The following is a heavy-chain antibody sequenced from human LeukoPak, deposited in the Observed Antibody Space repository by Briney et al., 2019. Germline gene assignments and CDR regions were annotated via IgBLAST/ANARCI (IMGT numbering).Heavy chain of an antibody. CDR3: ARLRALLRSCCGMDV. J-gene: IGHJ6*02. D-gene: IGHD5/OR15-5a*01. Sequence: ASVKVSCKASGYTFTGYYMHWVRQASGQGLEWMGRINPNSGGTNYAQKFQGRVTMTRDTSISTAYMELSRLRSDDTAVYYCARLRALLRSCCGMDVWGQGTTVTVSS. CDR2: INPNSGGT. V-gene: IGHV1-2*06. CDR1: GYTFTGYY.